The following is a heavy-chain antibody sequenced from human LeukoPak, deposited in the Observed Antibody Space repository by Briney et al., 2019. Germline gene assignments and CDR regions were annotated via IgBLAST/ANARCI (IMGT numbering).Heavy chain of an antibody. D-gene: IGHD2-2*01. Sequence: ASVTVSCKASGYTFTSYGISWVRQAPGQGLEWMGWISAYNGNTNYAQKLQGRVTMTTDTSTSTAYMELRSLRSDDTAVYYCARGGIVVVPAASKLANWFDPWGQGTLVTVSS. J-gene: IGHJ5*02. CDR3: ARGGIVVVPAASKLANWFDP. CDR2: ISAYNGNT. V-gene: IGHV1-18*01. CDR1: GYTFTSYG.